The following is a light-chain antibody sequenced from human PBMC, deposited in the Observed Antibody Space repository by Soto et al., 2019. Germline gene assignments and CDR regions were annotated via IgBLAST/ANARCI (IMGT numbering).Light chain of an antibody. CDR1: QSISSY. J-gene: IGKJ2*01. V-gene: IGKV1-39*01. Sequence: DIQMTQSPSSLSASVGDRVTITCRASQSISSYLNWYQQKPGKAPKLLIYAASSLQSGVPSRFSGSGSGTDFTLTISSLKPEDFATYYCQQSYSPMYTFGQGTKLEIK. CDR3: QQSYSPMYT. CDR2: AAS.